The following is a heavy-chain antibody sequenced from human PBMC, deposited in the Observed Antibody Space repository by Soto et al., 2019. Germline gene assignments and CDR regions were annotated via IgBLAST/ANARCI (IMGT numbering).Heavy chain of an antibody. CDR1: GYSFRSHG. CDR3: ARLSFSDALDV. Sequence: QARLVQSGAEVRTPGASVKISCTASGYSFRSHGIQWVRQAAGKRLEWVGWSNGGNGFTKYSQEVQDRVSITRDTAASTVYMELRSLTSDDTAVYFCARLSFSDALDVWGQGTTVTVSS. J-gene: IGHJ6*02. D-gene: IGHD2-21*02. CDR2: SNGGNGFT. V-gene: IGHV1-3*02.